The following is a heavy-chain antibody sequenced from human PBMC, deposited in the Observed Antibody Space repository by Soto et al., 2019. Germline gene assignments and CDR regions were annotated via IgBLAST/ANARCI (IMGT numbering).Heavy chain of an antibody. CDR2: IDNSGNT. Sequence: SSETLSLTCTVSYGSISTYFCNWIRQPAGKGLEWIGRIDNSGNTNYNPSLKSRVTMSADTSRNQFSLKLNSVTAADTAVYYCARGGQDFWSGPFDYWGQGALVTVSS. V-gene: IGHV4-4*07. D-gene: IGHD3-3*01. CDR3: ARGGQDFWSGPFDY. CDR1: YGSISTYF. J-gene: IGHJ4*02.